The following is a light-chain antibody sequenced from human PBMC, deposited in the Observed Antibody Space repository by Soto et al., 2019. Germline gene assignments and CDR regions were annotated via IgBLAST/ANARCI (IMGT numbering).Light chain of an antibody. CDR2: DAS. CDR3: QQYNSYSRT. J-gene: IGKJ1*01. Sequence: DIQMTQSPSTLSASVGERVTITCRASQSISSWLAWYQQKPGKAPKLLIYDASSLESGVPSRFSGSGSGTEFTLTISSLQPDDFATYYCQQYNSYSRTFGLGTKVDI. CDR1: QSISSW. V-gene: IGKV1-5*01.